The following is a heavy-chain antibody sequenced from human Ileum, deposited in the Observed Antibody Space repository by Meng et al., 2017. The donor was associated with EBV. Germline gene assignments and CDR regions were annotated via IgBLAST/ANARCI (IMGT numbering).Heavy chain of an antibody. Sequence: VPLLASLAELTPPGASVKVSCKASGFTFTNYGFTWVRQAPGQGLEWMGWISANNGDRHYAQKFQDRVTLTTDGYTPTVYMELRSLRSDDTAVYFCARKPTSAALDYWGQGTLVTVSS. J-gene: IGHJ4*02. D-gene: IGHD6-13*01. CDR2: ISANNGDR. V-gene: IGHV1-18*01. CDR3: ARKPTSAALDY. CDR1: GFTFTNYG.